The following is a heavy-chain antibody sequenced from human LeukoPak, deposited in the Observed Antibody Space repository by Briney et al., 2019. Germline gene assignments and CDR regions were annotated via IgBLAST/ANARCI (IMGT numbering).Heavy chain of an antibody. CDR1: GFSLSTSGMC. V-gene: IGHV2-70*11. J-gene: IGHJ6*03. CDR2: IDWDDDK. CDR3: ARGYSTVYYYYMDV. Sequence: SGPTLVNPTQTLTLTCTFSGFSLSTSGMCVSWIRQPPRKALEWLARIDWDDDKYYSTSLKTRLTIYKDRSKNQVVLTMTNMDPVDTATYYCARGYSTVYYYYMDVWGKGTTVTVSS. D-gene: IGHD6-13*01.